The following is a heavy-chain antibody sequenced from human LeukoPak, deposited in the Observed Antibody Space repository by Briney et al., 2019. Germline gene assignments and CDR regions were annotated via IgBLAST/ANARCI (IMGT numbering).Heavy chain of an antibody. V-gene: IGHV3-9*01. J-gene: IGHJ4*02. CDR1: GFTFDDYA. Sequence: GGSLRLSCAASGFTFDDYAMHWVRQTPGKGLEWVSGISWNSGNIDYADSVKGRFTISRDNAKNSLYLQMNSLRAEDTALYYCAKGRGYNYGYIFGYFDYWGQGTLVTVSS. CDR2: ISWNSGNI. D-gene: IGHD5-18*01. CDR3: AKGRGYNYGYIFGYFDY.